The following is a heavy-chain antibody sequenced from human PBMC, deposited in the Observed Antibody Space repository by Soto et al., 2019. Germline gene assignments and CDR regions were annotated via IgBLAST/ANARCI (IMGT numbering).Heavy chain of an antibody. CDR2: IYYSGST. Sequence: SETLSITCTVSGGSISSYYWSWIRQPPGKGLEWIGYIYYSGSTNYNPSLKSRVTISVDTSKNQFSLKLSSVTAADTAVYYCACMYPHGYYFDYWGQGTLVTVSS. CDR1: GGSISSYY. CDR3: ACMYPHGYYFDY. D-gene: IGHD2-8*01. J-gene: IGHJ4*02. V-gene: IGHV4-59*01.